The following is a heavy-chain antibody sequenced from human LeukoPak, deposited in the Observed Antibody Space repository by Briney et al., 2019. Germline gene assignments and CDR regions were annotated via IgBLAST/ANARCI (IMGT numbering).Heavy chain of an antibody. CDR1: GGTFSSYA. CDR3: ARDQGSITIFGVTHYYYYYGMDV. J-gene: IGHJ6*02. V-gene: IGHV1-69*05. CDR2: IIPIFGTA. Sequence: SVKVSCKASGGTFSSYAISWVRQAPGQGLEWMGGIIPIFGTANYAQKFQGRVTITTDESTSTAYMELSSLRSEDTAVYYCARDQGSITIFGVTHYYYYYGMDVWGQGTTVTVSS. D-gene: IGHD3-3*01.